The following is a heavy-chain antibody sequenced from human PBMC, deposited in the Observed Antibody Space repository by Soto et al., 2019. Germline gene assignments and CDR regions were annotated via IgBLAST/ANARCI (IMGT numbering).Heavy chain of an antibody. D-gene: IGHD1-7*01. V-gene: IGHV1-18*01. J-gene: IGHJ4*02. CDR1: GYTFSSYG. CDR2: ISGYNGNA. CDR3: AREGSLGELLY. Sequence: VQLVQSGNVVQKPGSSVKVSCKTSGYTFSSYGIIWVRQAPGQGLEWMGWISGYNGNADYAQRFRGRVNMTTDTSTTTLFMELRVLRSDDTALYFCAREGSLGELLYWGQGSLVTVS.